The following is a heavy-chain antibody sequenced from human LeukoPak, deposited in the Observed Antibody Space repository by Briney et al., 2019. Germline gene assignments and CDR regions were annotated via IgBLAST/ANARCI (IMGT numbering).Heavy chain of an antibody. CDR1: GDSMSGY. Sequence: PSETLSLTCTVAGDSMSGYWGWVRQPAGKGLEWIGRISTSGGTDYNPSLKSRITMSVDTSKNQFSLKLRSMTAADTAVYYCARSNSGRYGWLAPWGQGPLVTVSS. V-gene: IGHV4-4*07. CDR2: ISTSGGT. CDR3: ARSNSGRYGWLAP. J-gene: IGHJ5*02. D-gene: IGHD1-26*01.